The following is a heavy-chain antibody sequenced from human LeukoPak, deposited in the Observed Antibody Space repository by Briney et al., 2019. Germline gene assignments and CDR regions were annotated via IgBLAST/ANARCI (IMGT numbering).Heavy chain of an antibody. CDR1: GGSISSYY. CDR3: AKDRFGSFYYFDY. D-gene: IGHD3-3*01. V-gene: IGHV4-59*01. J-gene: IGHJ4*02. Sequence: SETLSLTCTVSGGSISSYYWSWIRQPPGKGLEWIGYIYYSGSTNYNPSLKSRVTISVDTSKNQFSLKLSSVTAADTAVYYCAKDRFGSFYYFDYWGQGNLVTVSS. CDR2: IYYSGST.